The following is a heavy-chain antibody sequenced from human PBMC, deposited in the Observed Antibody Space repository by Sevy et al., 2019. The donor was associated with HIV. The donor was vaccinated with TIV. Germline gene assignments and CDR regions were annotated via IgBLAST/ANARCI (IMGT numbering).Heavy chain of an antibody. V-gene: IGHV5-51*01. CDR3: ARYPIVVVPAAEYYFDY. Sequence: GESLKISCKGSGYTFSNYWIGLVRQMPGKGLGWMGVIYPGDSVTRYSPSFQGQVTMSADQSTSTAYLQWSSLKTSDTAIYYCARYPIVVVPAAEYYFDYWGQGTLVTVSS. CDR2: IYPGDSVT. J-gene: IGHJ4*02. CDR1: GYTFSNYW. D-gene: IGHD2-2*01.